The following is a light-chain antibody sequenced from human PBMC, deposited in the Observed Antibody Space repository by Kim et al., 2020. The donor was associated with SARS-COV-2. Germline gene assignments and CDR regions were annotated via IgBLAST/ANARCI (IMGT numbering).Light chain of an antibody. Sequence: SSELTQDPAVSVALGQTVTITCQGDSLRSFFASWYQQKPGQAPVLVIYGKNNRPSGIPDRFSASSSGNTASLTITGAQAEDEADYYCDSRDSSHHHWVFG. CDR3: DSRDSSHHHWV. J-gene: IGLJ3*02. V-gene: IGLV3-19*01. CDR2: GKN. CDR1: SLRSFF.